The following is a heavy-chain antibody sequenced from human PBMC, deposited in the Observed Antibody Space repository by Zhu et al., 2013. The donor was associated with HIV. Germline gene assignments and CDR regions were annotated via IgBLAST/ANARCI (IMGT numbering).Heavy chain of an antibody. CDR2: IFGGDSDT. D-gene: IGHD3-10*01. CDR3: ARYCRSVTYFDN. CDR1: GFDLTNYW. J-gene: IGHJ4*02. Sequence: EVQLVQSGAEVKKPGESLKISCRGSGFDLTNYWIGWVRQTPEKGLEWMGIIFGGDSDTRYSPSFEGQVTISADKSITTAYLEWSSLKASDTAMYYCARYCRSVTYFDNWGQGTQVTVSS. V-gene: IGHV5-51*01.